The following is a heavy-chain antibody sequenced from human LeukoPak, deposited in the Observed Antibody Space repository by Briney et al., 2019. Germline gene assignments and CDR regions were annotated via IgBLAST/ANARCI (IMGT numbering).Heavy chain of an antibody. CDR2: IIPIFGTA. Sequence: GASAKVSCKASGGTFSSYAISWVRQAPGQGLEWMGGIIPIFGTANYAQKFQGRVTITADKSTSTAYMELRSLRSDDTAVYYCARDNDDCSGGSCYQAVAFDIWGQGTMVTVSS. J-gene: IGHJ3*02. V-gene: IGHV1-69*06. CDR1: GGTFSSYA. CDR3: ARDNDDCSGGSCYQAVAFDI. D-gene: IGHD2-15*01.